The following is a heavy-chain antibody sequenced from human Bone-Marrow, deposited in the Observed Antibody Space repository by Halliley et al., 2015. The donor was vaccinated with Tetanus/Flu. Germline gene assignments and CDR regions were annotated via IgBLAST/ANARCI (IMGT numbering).Heavy chain of an antibody. V-gene: IGHV4-59*11. J-gene: IGHJ5*02. Sequence: TLSLTCTVSGGSIASHYWTWIRQPPGKGLEWIGHIYYSGRIEYNPSLKNRVTISIDTSRQQFSLQVTSVTAADTAVYYCARRHTGVSVYNWFDPWGQGTLVTVSS. CDR3: ARRHTGVSVYNWFDP. CDR1: GGSIASHY. D-gene: IGHD7-27*01. CDR2: IYYSGRI.